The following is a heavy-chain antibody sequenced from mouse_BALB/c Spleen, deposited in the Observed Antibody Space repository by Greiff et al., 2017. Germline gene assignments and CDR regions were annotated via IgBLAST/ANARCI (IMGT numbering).Heavy chain of an antibody. CDR3: ARSRLLVDY. CDR1: GYTFTSYW. V-gene: IGHV1-7*01. J-gene: IGHJ2*01. Sequence: QVQLKQSGAELAKPGASVKMSCKASGYTFTSYWMHWVKQRPGQGLEWIGYINPSTGYTEYNQKFKDKATLTADKSSSTAYMQLSSLTSEDSAVYYCARSRLLVDYWGQGTTLTVSS. CDR2: INPSTGYT. D-gene: IGHD2-10*01.